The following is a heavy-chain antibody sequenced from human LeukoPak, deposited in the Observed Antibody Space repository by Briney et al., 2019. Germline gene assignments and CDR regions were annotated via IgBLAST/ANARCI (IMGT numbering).Heavy chain of an antibody. V-gene: IGHV3-33*01. D-gene: IGHD3-3*01. CDR2: IWYDGSNK. J-gene: IGHJ4*02. Sequence: GGSLRLSCAASGFTFSSYGMHWVRQAPGKGLEWVAVIWYDGSNKYYADSVKGRFTISRDNSKNTLYLQMNSLRAEDTAVYYCARDLGSIFGVVMGGFGFDYWAREPWSPSPQ. CDR1: GFTFSSYG. CDR3: ARDLGSIFGVVMGGFGFDY.